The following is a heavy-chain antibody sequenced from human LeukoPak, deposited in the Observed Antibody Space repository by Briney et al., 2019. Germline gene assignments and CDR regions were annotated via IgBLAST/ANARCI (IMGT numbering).Heavy chain of an antibody. V-gene: IGHV4-4*07. CDR2: IYTTGMT. CDR1: TASTNSYY. J-gene: IGHJ4*01. CDR3: VRHGYTASHFFLDY. D-gene: IGHD5-18*01. Sequence: SETLSLTCTVSTASTNSYYWGWVRQPAGRGLEWIGRIYTTGMTQYDPSLQSRVTMSVDTSQKQFSLSLRSVTAADTAIYFCVRHGYTASHFFLDYWSQGALVTVSS.